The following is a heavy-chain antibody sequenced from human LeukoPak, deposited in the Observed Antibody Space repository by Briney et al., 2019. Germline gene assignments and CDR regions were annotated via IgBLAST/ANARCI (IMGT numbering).Heavy chain of an antibody. Sequence: PGGSLRLSCAASGFTFSNYNMNWVRQAPGKGLEWVSYITTSRSNIYYADSVRGRFTISRDNAKSSLYLQMNSLRDEDTAVYYCARRVVGAMPFDSWGQGTLVTVSS. J-gene: IGHJ4*02. CDR1: GFTFSNYN. CDR3: ARRVVGAMPFDS. V-gene: IGHV3-48*02. CDR2: ITTSRSNI. D-gene: IGHD1-26*01.